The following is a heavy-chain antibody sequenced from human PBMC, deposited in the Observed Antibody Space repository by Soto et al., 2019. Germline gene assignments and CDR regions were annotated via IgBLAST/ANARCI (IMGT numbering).Heavy chain of an antibody. CDR1: GGSISSYY. V-gene: IGHV4-59*01. J-gene: IGHJ3*02. Sequence: SETLSLTCTVSGGSISSYYWSWIRQPPGKGLEWIGYIYYSGSTNYNPSLKSRVTISVDTSKNQFSLKLSSVTAADTAVYYCARANHIVVVTAIPDAFDIWGQGTMVTVSS. D-gene: IGHD2-21*02. CDR2: IYYSGST. CDR3: ARANHIVVVTAIPDAFDI.